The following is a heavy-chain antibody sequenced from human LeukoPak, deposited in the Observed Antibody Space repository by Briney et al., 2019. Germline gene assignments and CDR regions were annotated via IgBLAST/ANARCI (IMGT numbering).Heavy chain of an antibody. CDR1: GYTFTSYG. Sequence: ASVKVSCKASGYTFTSYGISWVRQAPGQGLEWMGWISAYNGNTNYAQKLQGRVTMTTDTSTSTAYMELRSLRSDDTAVYYCASCSSTSCYPAEYFQHWGQGTLVTVSS. J-gene: IGHJ1*01. CDR3: ASCSSTSCYPAEYFQH. CDR2: ISAYNGNT. D-gene: IGHD2-2*01. V-gene: IGHV1-18*01.